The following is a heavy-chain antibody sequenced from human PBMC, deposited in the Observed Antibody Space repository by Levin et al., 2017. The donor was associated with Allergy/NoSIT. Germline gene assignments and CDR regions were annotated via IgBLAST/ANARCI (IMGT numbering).Heavy chain of an antibody. Sequence: GGSLRLSCAASGFSFSDYYMNWIRQAPGKGLEWVSYISTSGTTIYYADSVKGRFTISRDNAKNSLYLQMNSLRAEDTAVYYCASGYGSGWYHFDYWGQGALVTVSS. V-gene: IGHV3-11*01. CDR3: ASGYGSGWYHFDY. D-gene: IGHD6-19*01. J-gene: IGHJ4*02. CDR2: ISTSGTTI. CDR1: GFSFSDYY.